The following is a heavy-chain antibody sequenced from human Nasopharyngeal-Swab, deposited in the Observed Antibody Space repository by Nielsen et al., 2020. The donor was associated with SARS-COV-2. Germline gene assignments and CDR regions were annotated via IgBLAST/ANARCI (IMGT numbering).Heavy chain of an antibody. V-gene: IGHV3-48*04. J-gene: IGHJ4*02. CDR3: ARVNRSGGVDY. Sequence: GESLKISCAASGFTFSSYSMNWVRQAPGKGLEWVSYISSSSTIYYADSVKGRFTISRDNAKNSLYLQMNSLRAEDTAVYYCARVNRSGGVDYWGQGTLVNVSS. D-gene: IGHD1-26*01. CDR2: ISSSSTI. CDR1: GFTFSSYS.